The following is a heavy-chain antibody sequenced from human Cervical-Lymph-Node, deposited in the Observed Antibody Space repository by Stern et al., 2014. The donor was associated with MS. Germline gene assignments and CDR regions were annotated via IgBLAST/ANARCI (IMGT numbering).Heavy chain of an antibody. V-gene: IGHV1-18*01. D-gene: IGHD2-15*01. CDR1: GYTFTSYG. Sequence: QMQLVQSGAEVKKPGASVKVSCKASGYTFTSYGISWVRQAPGQGLEGMGCISAYNGTTNYAHKLQGRVTRTTDASTSTAYMELRSLRSDDTAVYYCARGLLGSENAFDICGQGTMVTVSS. CDR3: ARGLLGSENAFDI. J-gene: IGHJ3*02. CDR2: ISAYNGTT.